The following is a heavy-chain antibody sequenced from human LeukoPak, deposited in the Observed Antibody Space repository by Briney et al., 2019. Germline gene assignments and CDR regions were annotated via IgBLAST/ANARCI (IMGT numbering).Heavy chain of an antibody. D-gene: IGHD2-2*01. CDR3: ARDRDGCSSTSCYAGGFDY. CDR2: ISYDGSNK. J-gene: IGHJ4*02. Sequence: GGSLRLSCAASGFTFSSYAMHWVRQAPGKGLEWVAVISYDGSNKYYADFVKGRFTISRDNSKNTLYLQMNSLRAEDTAVYYCARDRDGCSSTSCYAGGFDYWGQGTLVTVSS. CDR1: GFTFSSYA. V-gene: IGHV3-30-3*01.